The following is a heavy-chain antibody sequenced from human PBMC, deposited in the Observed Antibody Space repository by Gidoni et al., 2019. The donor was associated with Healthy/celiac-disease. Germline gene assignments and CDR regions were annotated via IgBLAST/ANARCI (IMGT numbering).Heavy chain of an antibody. CDR3: ARDFENSSSWYGAFDI. J-gene: IGHJ3*02. CDR1: GFTFSSYA. D-gene: IGHD6-13*01. V-gene: IGHV3-30-3*01. CDR2: ISYDGSNK. Sequence: QVQLVESGGGVVQPGRSLRLSCAASGFTFSSYAMHWVRQAPGKGLEWVAVISYDGSNKYYADSVKGRFTISRDNSKNTLYLQMNSLRAEDTAVYYCARDFENSSSWYGAFDIWGQGTMVTVSS.